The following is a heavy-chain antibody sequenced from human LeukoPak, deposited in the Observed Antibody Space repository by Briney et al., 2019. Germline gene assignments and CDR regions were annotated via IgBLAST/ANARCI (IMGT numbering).Heavy chain of an antibody. Sequence: ASVKVSCKASSYTFTNYAFTWVRQAPGQGLEWMGWISAYNGNTNYAQKLQGRVTMTTDTSTSTAYMELRSLRYDDTAVYYCARGLECLPRRPTWFAPGGKGPLAPV. V-gene: IGHV1-18*01. J-gene: IGHJ5*02. D-gene: IGHD3-3*01. CDR1: SYTFTNYA. CDR3: ARGLECLPRRPTWFAP. CDR2: ISAYNGNT.